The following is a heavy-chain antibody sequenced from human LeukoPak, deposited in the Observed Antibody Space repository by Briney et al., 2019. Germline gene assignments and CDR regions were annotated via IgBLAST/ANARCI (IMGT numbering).Heavy chain of an antibody. CDR1: GFTFSSYA. J-gene: IGHJ4*02. D-gene: IGHD6-13*01. Sequence: GRSLRLSCAASGFTFSSYAMHWVRQAPGKGLDWVAVISYDGSNKYYADSVKGRFTISRDSSKNTLYLQMNSPRAEDTAVYYCARARLDSSSWVFDYWGRGTLVTVSS. CDR3: ARARLDSSSWVFDY. CDR2: ISYDGSNK. V-gene: IGHV3-30*01.